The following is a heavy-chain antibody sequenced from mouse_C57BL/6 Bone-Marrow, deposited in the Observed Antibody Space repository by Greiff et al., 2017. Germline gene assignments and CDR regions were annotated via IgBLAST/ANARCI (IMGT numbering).Heavy chain of an antibody. CDR3: ARDGSSYYYYAMDY. V-gene: IGHV5-4*01. CDR1: GFTFSSYA. J-gene: IGHJ4*01. D-gene: IGHD1-1*01. CDR2: ISDGGSYT. Sequence: DVMLVESGGGLVKPGGSLKLSCAASGFTFSSYAMSWVRQTPEKRLEWVATISDGGSYTYYPDNVKGRFTISRDNAKNNLYLQMSHLKSEDTAMYYCARDGSSYYYYAMDYWGQGTSVTVSS.